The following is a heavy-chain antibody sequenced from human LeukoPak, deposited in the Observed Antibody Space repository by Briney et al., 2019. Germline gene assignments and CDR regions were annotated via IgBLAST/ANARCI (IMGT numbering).Heavy chain of an antibody. CDR1: GGSFSGYY. V-gene: IGHV4-34*01. Sequence: SETLSLTCAVYGGSFSGYYWSWIRQPPGKGLEWIGEINHSGSTNYNPSLKSRVTISVDTSKNQFSLKLSSVTAADTAVYHCARGGVTTVPFDYWGQGTLVTVSS. J-gene: IGHJ4*02. CDR3: ARGGVTTVPFDY. CDR2: INHSGST. D-gene: IGHD4-17*01.